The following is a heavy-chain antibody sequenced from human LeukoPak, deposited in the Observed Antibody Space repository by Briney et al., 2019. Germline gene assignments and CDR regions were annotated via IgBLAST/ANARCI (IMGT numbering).Heavy chain of an antibody. D-gene: IGHD1-26*01. Sequence: SETLSLTCTVSGGSISSGSYYWSWIRQPAGKGLEWIGRIYTSGSTNYNPSLKSRVTISVDTSKNQFSLKLSSVTAADTAVYYCARTYSGSYLRVFDYWGQGTLVTVSS. V-gene: IGHV4-61*02. J-gene: IGHJ4*02. CDR3: ARTYSGSYLRVFDY. CDR1: GGSISSGSYY. CDR2: IYTSGST.